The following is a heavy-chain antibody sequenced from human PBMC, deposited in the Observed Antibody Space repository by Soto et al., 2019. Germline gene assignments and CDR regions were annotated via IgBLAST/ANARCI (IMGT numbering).Heavy chain of an antibody. D-gene: IGHD2-15*01. Sequence: QEQLVQSGAEVKKPGASVKVSCKTSGYTFTDYDINWVRQATGQGLEWIGWMNPNSGETGYAQKFQGRVTMTRSASLSTAYLELRSLRSEDTAVNYCARVAVAARPRWYNWFDPWGQGTLVTVSS. CDR1: GYTFTDYD. V-gene: IGHV1-8*01. J-gene: IGHJ5*02. CDR3: ARVAVAARPRWYNWFDP. CDR2: MNPNSGET.